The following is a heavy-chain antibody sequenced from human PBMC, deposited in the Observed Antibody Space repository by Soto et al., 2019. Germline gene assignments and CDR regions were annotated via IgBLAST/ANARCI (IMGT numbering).Heavy chain of an antibody. J-gene: IGHJ4*02. Sequence: LRLSCAASGFTFSIYAMSWVRQAPGKGLEWVSTVSVSGGTTYYADSVKGRFTISRDNPKNTLYLQMNSLRVEDTAAYYCAKGITLFGLASPLAPSDYWGQGTLVTVSS. D-gene: IGHD3-3*01. CDR1: GFTFSIYA. CDR3: AKGITLFGLASPLAPSDY. V-gene: IGHV3-23*01. CDR2: VSVSGGTT.